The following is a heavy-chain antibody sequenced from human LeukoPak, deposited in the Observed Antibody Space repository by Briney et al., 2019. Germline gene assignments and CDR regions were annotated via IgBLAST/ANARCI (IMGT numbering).Heavy chain of an antibody. J-gene: IGHJ6*03. CDR1: GGTFSSYA. Sequence: ASVKVSCKASGGTFSSYAISWVRQAPGQGLEWMGGIIPIFGTAKYAQKFQGRVTITTDESTSTAYMELSSLRSEDTAVYYCARASSSTGGYYYYYYMDVWGKGTTVTVSS. V-gene: IGHV1-69*05. D-gene: IGHD6-6*01. CDR3: ARASSSTGGYYYYYYMDV. CDR2: IIPIFGTA.